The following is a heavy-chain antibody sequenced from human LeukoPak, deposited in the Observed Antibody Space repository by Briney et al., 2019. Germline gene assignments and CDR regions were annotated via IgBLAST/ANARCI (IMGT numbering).Heavy chain of an antibody. CDR3: ARDGIVGAIKSDYYYGMDV. D-gene: IGHD1-26*01. CDR2: IYYSGST. J-gene: IGHJ6*02. CDR1: GGSISSYY. V-gene: IGHV4-59*01. Sequence: PSETLSLTCTVSGGSISSYYWSWIRQPPGKGLEWIGYIYYSGSTNYNPSLKSRVTISVDTSKNQFSLKLSSVTAADTAVYYCARDGIVGAIKSDYYYGMDVWGQGTTVTVSS.